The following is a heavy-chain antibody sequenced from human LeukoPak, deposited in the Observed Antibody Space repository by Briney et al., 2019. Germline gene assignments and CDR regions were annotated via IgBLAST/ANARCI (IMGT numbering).Heavy chain of an antibody. V-gene: IGHV1-69*13. CDR1: GATFSSYA. CDR3: ARVASSSYYYYYYMDV. D-gene: IGHD6-6*01. J-gene: IGHJ6*03. CDR2: IIPIFGTA. Sequence: SVKVSCKASGATFSSYAISWVRQAPGQGLEWMGGIIPIFGTANYAQKFQGRVTITADESTSTAYMELSSLRSEDTAVYYCARVASSSYYYYYYMDVWGKGTTVTVSS.